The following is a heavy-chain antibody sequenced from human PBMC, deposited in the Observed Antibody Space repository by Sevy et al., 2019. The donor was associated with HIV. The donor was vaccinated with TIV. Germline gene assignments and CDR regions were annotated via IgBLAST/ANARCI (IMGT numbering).Heavy chain of an antibody. CDR2: ISSSSSYI. Sequence: GGSLRLSCAASGFTFSSYSMNWVRQAPGKGLEWVSSISSSSSYIYYADSVKGRFTISRDNAKNSLYLQMNSRRAEDRAVYYCEGEGASGGDNVVVSAAMEVDVWGKGTTVTVSS. D-gene: IGHD2-2*01. CDR1: GFTFSSYS. V-gene: IGHV3-21*01. J-gene: IGHJ6*04. CDR3: EGEGASGGDNVVVSAAMEVDV.